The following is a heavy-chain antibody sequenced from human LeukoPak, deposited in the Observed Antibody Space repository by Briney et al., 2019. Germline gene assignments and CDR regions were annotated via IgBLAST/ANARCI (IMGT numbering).Heavy chain of an antibody. V-gene: IGHV3-33*06. CDR2: IWYDGGNK. J-gene: IGHJ4*02. CDR1: GFTFSSYG. D-gene: IGHD1-26*01. Sequence: GRSLRLSCAASGFTFSSYGMHWVRQAPGKGLEWVAVIWYDGGNKYYADSVKGRFTISRDNSKNTLYLQMNSLRAEDTAVYYCAKPLRSSPLQFDYWGQGTLVTVSS. CDR3: AKPLRSSPLQFDY.